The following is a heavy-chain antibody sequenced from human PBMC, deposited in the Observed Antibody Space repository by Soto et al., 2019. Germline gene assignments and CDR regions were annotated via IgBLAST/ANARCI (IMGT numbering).Heavy chain of an antibody. J-gene: IGHJ4*02. Sequence: SLTLASAAFGSILSGFSANWVRQAPGKGLEWVSSVTSSPSSMFYADSVKGRFTISRDDAKDSLFLQMNSLRADDTAVYYCEREADFASRGYVLEYWGLGTLVTVXS. V-gene: IGHV3-21*01. D-gene: IGHD3-22*01. CDR2: VTSSPSSM. CDR1: GSILSGFS. CDR3: EREADFASRGYVLEY.